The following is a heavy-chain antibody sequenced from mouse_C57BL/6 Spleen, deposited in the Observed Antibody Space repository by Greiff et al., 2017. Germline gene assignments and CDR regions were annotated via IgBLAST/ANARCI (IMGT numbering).Heavy chain of an antibody. CDR1: GYAFSSSW. CDR3: ARAYDSSYVGDFDV. J-gene: IGHJ1*03. CDR2: IYPGDGDT. Sequence: VQLQQSGPELVKPGASVKISCKASGYAFSSSWMNWVKQRPGKGLEWIGRIYPGDGDTNYNGKFKGKATLTADKSSSTAYMQLSSLTTEDTTVYFCARAYDSSYVGDFDVWGTGTTVTVSS. V-gene: IGHV1-82*01. D-gene: IGHD1-1*01.